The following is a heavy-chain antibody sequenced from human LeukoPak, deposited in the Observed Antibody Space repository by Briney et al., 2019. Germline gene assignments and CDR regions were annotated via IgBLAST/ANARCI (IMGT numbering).Heavy chain of an antibody. D-gene: IGHD2-15*01. V-gene: IGHV4-30-4*01. CDR2: IYYSGTT. CDR1: GGSISSGDYF. J-gene: IGHJ4*02. CDR3: TRAYWIRFHFDS. Sequence: PSQTLSLTCSVSGGSISSGDYFWTWIRQPPGKGLEYIGYIYYSGTTYYNPSLKSRITMSVDMSANQFSLRLTSVSAADTAVYYCTRAYWIRFHFDSWGQGILVSVSS.